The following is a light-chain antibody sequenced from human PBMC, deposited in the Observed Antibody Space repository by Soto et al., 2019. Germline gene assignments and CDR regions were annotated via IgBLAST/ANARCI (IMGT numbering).Light chain of an antibody. CDR3: ATWDDSLNAAV. Sequence: QSVLTQPPSLSGTPGQRVTISCSGSTSNIAGNTVHWYQHLPETAPKLLIYIDDQRPSGVPDRFSGSKSGTSASLAISGLQSEGEADYYCATWDDSLNAAVFGGGTKLTVL. J-gene: IGLJ7*01. CDR2: IDD. V-gene: IGLV1-44*01. CDR1: TSNIAGNT.